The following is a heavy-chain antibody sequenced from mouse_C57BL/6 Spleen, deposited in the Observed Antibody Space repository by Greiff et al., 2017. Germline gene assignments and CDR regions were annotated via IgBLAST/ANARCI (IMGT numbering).Heavy chain of an antibody. V-gene: IGHV1-59*01. CDR1: GYTFTSYG. CDR3: AGGVTTVVATRYFDV. Sequence: QVQLQQPGAELVRPGTSVKLSCKASGYTFTSYGMHWVKQRPGQGLEWIGVIDPSDSYTNYNQKFKGKATLTVDTSSSTAYMQLSSLTSEDSAVYYCAGGVTTVVATRYFDVWGTGTTVTVSS. CDR2: IDPSDSYT. J-gene: IGHJ1*03. D-gene: IGHD1-1*01.